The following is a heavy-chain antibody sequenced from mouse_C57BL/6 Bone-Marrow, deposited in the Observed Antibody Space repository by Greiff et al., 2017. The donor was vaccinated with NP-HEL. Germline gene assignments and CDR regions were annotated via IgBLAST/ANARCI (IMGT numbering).Heavy chain of an antibody. CDR2: SRNKANDYTT. CDR1: GFTFSDFY. D-gene: IGHD1-1*01. Sequence: EVKLMESGGGLVQPGGSLRLSCATSGFTFSDFYMEWVRQPPGKRLEWIAASRNKANDYTTEYSASVKGRFIVSRDTSQSILSLQMNALRAEDTAIYYCARDYYGSSYWYFDVWGAGTTVTVSS. V-gene: IGHV7-1*02. CDR3: ARDYYGSSYWYFDV. J-gene: IGHJ1*01.